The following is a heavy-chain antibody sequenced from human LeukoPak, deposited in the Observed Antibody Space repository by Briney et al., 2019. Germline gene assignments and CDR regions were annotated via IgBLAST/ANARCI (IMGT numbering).Heavy chain of an antibody. Sequence: SQTLSLTCTVSGGSISSGGYYWSWIRQHPGKGLEWIGYIYYSGSTYYNPSLKSRVTISVDTSKNQFSLKLSSVTVADTAVYYCARSLPLLLWFGDSRGNAFDIWGQGTMVTVSS. CDR2: IYYSGST. D-gene: IGHD3-10*01. J-gene: IGHJ3*02. V-gene: IGHV4-31*03. CDR1: GGSISSGGYY. CDR3: ARSLPLLLWFGDSRGNAFDI.